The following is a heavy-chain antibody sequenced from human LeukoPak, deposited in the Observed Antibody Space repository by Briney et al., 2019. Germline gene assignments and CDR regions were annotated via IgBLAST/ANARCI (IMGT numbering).Heavy chain of an antibody. J-gene: IGHJ5*02. D-gene: IGHD1-26*01. CDR2: IYPGDSDT. V-gene: IGHV5-51*01. Sequence: GESLKISCKGSGYSFTSYWIGWVRQMPGKGLEWMGIIYPGDSDTRYSPSFQGQVTISADKSISTAYLQWSSLKASDTAMYYCARSSMVGATLNWFDPWGQGTLVTVSS. CDR3: ARSSMVGATLNWFDP. CDR1: GYSFTSYW.